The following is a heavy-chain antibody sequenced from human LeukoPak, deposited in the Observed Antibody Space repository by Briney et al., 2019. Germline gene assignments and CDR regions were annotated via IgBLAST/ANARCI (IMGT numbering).Heavy chain of an antibody. CDR3: ARETSSSWYLPYCYMDV. Sequence: SETLSLTCAVYGGSFSGYYWSWIRQPPGKGLEWIGEINHSGSTNYNPSLKSRVTISVDTSKNQFSLKLSSVTAADTAVYYCARETSSSWYLPYCYMDVWGKGTTVTVSS. V-gene: IGHV4-34*01. CDR2: INHSGST. J-gene: IGHJ6*03. CDR1: GGSFSGYY. D-gene: IGHD6-13*01.